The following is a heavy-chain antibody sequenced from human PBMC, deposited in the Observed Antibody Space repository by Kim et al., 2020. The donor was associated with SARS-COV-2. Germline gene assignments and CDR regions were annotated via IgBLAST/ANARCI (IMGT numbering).Heavy chain of an antibody. CDR3: AKVRVTMIVVVTYYFDY. Sequence: VMGRLTISRDNAKNTLYLQMNSLRAEDTAVYYCAKVRVTMIVVVTYYFDYWGQGTLVTVSS. J-gene: IGHJ4*02. V-gene: IGHV3-23*01. D-gene: IGHD3-22*01.